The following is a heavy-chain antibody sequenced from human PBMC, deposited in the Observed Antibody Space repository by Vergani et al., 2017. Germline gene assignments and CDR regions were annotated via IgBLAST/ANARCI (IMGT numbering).Heavy chain of an antibody. D-gene: IGHD3-3*01. CDR3: ASLGYDFWSGYLNWFDP. CDR1: GGTFSSYA. V-gene: IGHV1-69*04. Sequence: QVQLVQSGAEVKKPGSSVKVSCKASGGTFSSYAISWVRQAPGQGLEWMGRIIPILGRANYAQKFQGRVTITADKSTSTAYMELSSLRSEDTAVYYCASLGYDFWSGYLNWFDPWGQGTLVTVSS. CDR2: IIPILGRA. J-gene: IGHJ5*02.